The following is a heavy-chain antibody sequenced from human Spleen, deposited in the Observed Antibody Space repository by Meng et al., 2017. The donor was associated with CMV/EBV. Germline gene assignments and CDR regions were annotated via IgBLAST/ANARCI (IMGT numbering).Heavy chain of an antibody. J-gene: IGHJ4*02. CDR3: ARDRMGIDSYFDY. CDR1: GGTFSSYA. CDR2: IIPIFGTA. V-gene: IGHV1-69*12. Sequence: QGPLVLSGAEVKKPGFSVKVSCKASGGTFSSYAISWVRQAPGQGLEWMGGIIPIFGTANYAQKFQGRVTITADESTSTAYMELSSLRSEDTAVYYCARDRMGIDSYFDYWGQGTLVTVSS. D-gene: IGHD3-16*01.